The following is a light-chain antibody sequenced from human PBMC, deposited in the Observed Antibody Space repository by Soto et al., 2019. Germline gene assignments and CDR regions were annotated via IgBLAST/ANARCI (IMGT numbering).Light chain of an antibody. V-gene: IGLV2-14*02. CDR3: SSYTSSNTLEV. CDR1: SSDVGGSGL. CDR2: EVS. J-gene: IGLJ1*01. Sequence: QSALTQPASVSGSPAQSITISCTGSSSDVGGSGLVSWYQHHPHRAPKLLIYEVSYRPSGVSNRFSGSKSGNTASLTISGLQAEDEADYYCSSYTSSNTLEVFGFGTKLTVL.